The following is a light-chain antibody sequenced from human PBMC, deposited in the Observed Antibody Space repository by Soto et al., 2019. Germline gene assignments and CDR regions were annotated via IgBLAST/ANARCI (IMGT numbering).Light chain of an antibody. J-gene: IGKJ1*01. V-gene: IGKV3-15*01. CDR3: HQYKNLWT. Sequence: EIVLTQSPATLSVSPGERGTLSCGASQSVSSRLAWYQQKPGQSPRILIYGASTRATGIPAMLGSSCSRKVFTLTISSLQYEYSGFYYYHQYKNLWTFGQGTKVDIK. CDR2: GAS. CDR1: QSVSSR.